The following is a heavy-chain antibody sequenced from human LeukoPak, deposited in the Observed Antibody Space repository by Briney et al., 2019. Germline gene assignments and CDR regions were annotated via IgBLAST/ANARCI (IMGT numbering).Heavy chain of an antibody. CDR2: ISSNGGST. D-gene: IGHD3-10*01. CDR1: GFTFSSYA. Sequence: GGSLRLSCAASGFTFSSYAMHWVRQAPGKGLEYVSAISSNGGSTYYANSVKGRFTISRDNSKNTLYLQMGSLRAEDMAVYYCARHSPFITMVRGARWFDPWGQGTLVTVSS. CDR3: ARHSPFITMVRGARWFDP. V-gene: IGHV3-64*01. J-gene: IGHJ5*02.